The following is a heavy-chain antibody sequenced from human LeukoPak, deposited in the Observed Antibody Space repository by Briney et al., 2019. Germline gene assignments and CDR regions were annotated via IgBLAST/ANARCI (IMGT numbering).Heavy chain of an antibody. CDR1: GGSVSRYY. J-gene: IGHJ4*02. CDR2: IYNSEST. D-gene: IGHD6-19*01. V-gene: IGHV4-59*08. Sequence: SETLSLTCTVSGGSVSRYYWNWIQQPPGKGLEWIGYIYNSESTNYNPSLKSRVTISVGTSKNQFSLKVSSVTAADTAVYYCASSIAVAGTAFDYWGQGTLVTVSS. CDR3: ASSIAVAGTAFDY.